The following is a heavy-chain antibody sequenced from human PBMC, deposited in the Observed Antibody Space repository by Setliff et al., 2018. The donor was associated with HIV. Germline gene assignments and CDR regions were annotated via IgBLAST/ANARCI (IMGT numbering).Heavy chain of an antibody. CDR1: GGSISSSSYY. J-gene: IGHJ3*02. Sequence: PSETLSLTCNVSGGSISSSSYYWGWIRQSPGKGLEWIGSLHHSGSTSYSPSLRSRVTISVATSKNQFSLKLTSVTAADTAVYYCARPLTTSYYFWGDAFAIWGQGTMVTVSS. V-gene: IGHV4-39*01. CDR3: ARPLTTSYYFWGDAFAI. D-gene: IGHD3-10*02. CDR2: LHHSGST.